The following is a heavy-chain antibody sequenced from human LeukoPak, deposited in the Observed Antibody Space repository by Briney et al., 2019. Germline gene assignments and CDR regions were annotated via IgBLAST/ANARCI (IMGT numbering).Heavy chain of an antibody. V-gene: IGHV4-38-2*01. D-gene: IGHD3-16*01. CDR2: IFHSGIA. J-gene: IGHJ6*03. CDR1: NYPLTSDYY. Sequence: PSETLSPTCAVSNYPLTSDYYWVWIPQPPGQGREWIGQIFHSGIAHYNPSLKSRVTMSVDTSRSQFSVNLNSVTAADTAVYYCGRAGFGTAYNRFYHYMDVWGKGTTVTVSS. CDR3: GRAGFGTAYNRFYHYMDV.